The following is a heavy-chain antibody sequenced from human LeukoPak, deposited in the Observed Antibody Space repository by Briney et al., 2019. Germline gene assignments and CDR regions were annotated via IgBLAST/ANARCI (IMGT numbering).Heavy chain of an antibody. CDR1: GFTFDDYG. D-gene: IGHD3-22*01. Sequence: GGSLRLSCAASGFTFDDYGMSWVRQAPGKGLEWVSSISSSSSYIYYADSVKGRFTISRDNAKNSLYLQMNSLRAEDTAVYYCARDRAYYYYDSSGYYFTNHCDAFDIWGQGTMVTVSS. CDR3: ARDRAYYYYDSSGYYFTNHCDAFDI. CDR2: ISSSSSYI. J-gene: IGHJ3*02. V-gene: IGHV3-21*01.